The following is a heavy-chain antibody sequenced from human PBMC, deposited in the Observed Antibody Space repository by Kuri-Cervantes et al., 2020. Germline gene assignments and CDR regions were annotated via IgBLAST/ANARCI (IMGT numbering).Heavy chain of an antibody. CDR2: IYHSGST. V-gene: IGHV4-4*02. Sequence: SETLSLTCAVSGGSISSSNWWSWVRQPPGKGLEWIGEIYHSGSTNYNPSLKSRVAISVDKSKNQFSLKLSSVTAADTAMYYCARQDYYYYYMDVWGKGTTVTVSS. CDR3: ARQDYYYYYMDV. CDR1: GGSISSSNW. J-gene: IGHJ6*03.